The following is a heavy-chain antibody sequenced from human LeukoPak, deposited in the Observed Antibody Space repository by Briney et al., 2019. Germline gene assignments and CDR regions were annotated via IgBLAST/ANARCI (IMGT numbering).Heavy chain of an antibody. CDR1: GCTFSSYA. CDR3: AREYDSSGYYYGPYFDY. V-gene: IGHV1-69*05. Sequence: SSVNVSCKASGCTFSSYAISWVLEAPGQGLEWMGGIIPIFGTANYVQKFQGRVTITTYESTTTAYMELSSLRSEDTAVYYCAREYDSSGYYYGPYFDYWGQGTLVTVSS. D-gene: IGHD3-22*01. CDR2: IIPIFGTA. J-gene: IGHJ4*02.